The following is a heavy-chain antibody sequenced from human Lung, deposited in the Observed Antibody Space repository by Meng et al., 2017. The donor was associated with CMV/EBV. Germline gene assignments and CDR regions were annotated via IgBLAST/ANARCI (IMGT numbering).Heavy chain of an antibody. CDR2: IYYSGST. J-gene: IGHJ6*02. D-gene: IGHD3-3*01. CDR1: GGSISSYY. CDR3: ARVSGYYYYGMDV. V-gene: IGHV4-59*01. Sequence: SETLSLXXTVSGGSISSYYWSWIRQPPGKGLEWIGYIYYSGSTNYNPSLKSRVTISVDTSKNQFSLKLSSVTAADTAVYYCARVSGYYYYGMDVWGQGTTVXVS.